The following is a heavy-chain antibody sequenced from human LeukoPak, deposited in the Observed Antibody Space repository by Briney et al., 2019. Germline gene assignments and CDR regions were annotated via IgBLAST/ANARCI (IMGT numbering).Heavy chain of an antibody. CDR3: ARATTVVTPEVSSV. CDR2: IYYSGST. CDR1: GGSISSGGYY. V-gene: IGHV4-31*03. D-gene: IGHD4-17*01. Sequence: SETLSLTCTVSGGSISSGGYYWSWIRQHPGKGLEWIGYIYYSGSTYYNPSLKSRVTISVDTSKNQFSLKLSSVTAADTAVYYCARATTVVTPEVSSVWGQGTMVTVSS. J-gene: IGHJ3*01.